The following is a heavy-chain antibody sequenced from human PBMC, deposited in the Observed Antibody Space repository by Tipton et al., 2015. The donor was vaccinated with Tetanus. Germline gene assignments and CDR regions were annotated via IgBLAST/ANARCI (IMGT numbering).Heavy chain of an antibody. CDR2: VSPYNGDT. CDR3: ATFYYGSGSYRGGLRKFDY. V-gene: IGHV1-18*01. D-gene: IGHD3-10*01. J-gene: IGHJ4*02. CDR1: GYTFSNYG. Sequence: QSGAEMKKPGASVKVSCKASGYTFSNYGITWVRQAPGQGLEWMGWVSPYNGDTFFAQNVQGRVTMTTDTSTSTAYMELRTLRSDDTAVYYCATFYYGSGSYRGGLRKFDYWGQGTLVTVSS.